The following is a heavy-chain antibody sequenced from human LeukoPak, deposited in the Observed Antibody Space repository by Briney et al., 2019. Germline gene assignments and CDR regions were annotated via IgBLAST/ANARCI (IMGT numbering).Heavy chain of an antibody. V-gene: IGHV1-18*01. Sequence: GASVKVSCKASGYTFTSYGISWVRQAPGQGLEWMGWISAYNGNTNYAQKLRGRVTMTTDTSTSTAYMELRSLRSDDTAVYYCARLVGSGYDFWSGYLDYWGQGTLVTVSS. CDR2: ISAYNGNT. J-gene: IGHJ4*02. CDR1: GYTFTSYG. D-gene: IGHD3-3*01. CDR3: ARLVGSGYDFWSGYLDY.